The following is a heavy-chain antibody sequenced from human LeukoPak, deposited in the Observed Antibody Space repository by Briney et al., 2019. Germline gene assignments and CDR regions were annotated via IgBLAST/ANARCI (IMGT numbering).Heavy chain of an antibody. CDR1: GFTFSSYS. V-gene: IGHV3-21*01. CDR3: ARDRPYYYDSSGYYSVPRTFDY. CDR2: ISSSSSYI. D-gene: IGHD3-22*01. J-gene: IGHJ4*02. Sequence: GGSLRLSCAAPGFTFSSYSMNWVRQAPGKGLEWVSSISSSSSYIYYADSVKGRFTISRDNAKNSLYLQMNSLRAEDTAVYYCARDRPYYYDSSGYYSVPRTFDYWGQGTLVTVSS.